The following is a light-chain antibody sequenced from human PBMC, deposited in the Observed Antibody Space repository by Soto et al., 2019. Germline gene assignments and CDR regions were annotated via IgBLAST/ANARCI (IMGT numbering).Light chain of an antibody. Sequence: EIVLTQSPGTLSLSPGERATLSCRASQSVSSDYLVWYQQKPGLPPRLLIYGASRRATGIPDRFSGSGSGTDFTLTISRLEPEDFAVYYCQQYGSSPTFGQGTRLEIK. CDR2: GAS. CDR1: QSVSSDY. V-gene: IGKV3-20*01. J-gene: IGKJ5*01. CDR3: QQYGSSPT.